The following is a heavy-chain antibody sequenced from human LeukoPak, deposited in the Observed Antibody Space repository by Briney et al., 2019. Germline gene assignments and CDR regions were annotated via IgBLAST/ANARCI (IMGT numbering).Heavy chain of an antibody. Sequence: SETLSLTCSVSGGSINTYYWSWIRQPPGKGLEWIGYFYYSGSTNYNPSLKSRVIISVDTSKNQLALNLSSVTAADTAVYYCARALYGSASNNYYMDVWGKGTTVTVSS. CDR1: GGSINTYY. CDR2: FYYSGST. V-gene: IGHV4-59*01. D-gene: IGHD3-10*01. J-gene: IGHJ6*03. CDR3: ARALYGSASNNYYMDV.